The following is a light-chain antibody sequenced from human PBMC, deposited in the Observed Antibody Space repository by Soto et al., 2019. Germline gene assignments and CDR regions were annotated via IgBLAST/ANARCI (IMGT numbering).Light chain of an antibody. CDR3: SSYTSSSTRV. CDR2: DVS. CDR1: NSDVGAYNY. Sequence: QSALTQPASVSGSPGQSITISCTGTNSDVGAYNYVSWYQQHPGKAPKLMIYDVSNRPSGVSNRFSGSKSGNTASLTISGRRAEDEADYYCSSYTSSSTRVFGGGTQLTVL. J-gene: IGLJ2*01. V-gene: IGLV2-14*01.